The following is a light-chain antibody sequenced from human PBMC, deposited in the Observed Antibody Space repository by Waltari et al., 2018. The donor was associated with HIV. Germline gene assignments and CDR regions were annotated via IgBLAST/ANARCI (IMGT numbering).Light chain of an antibody. CDR3: QNYDSSPVA. V-gene: IGKV1-27*01. CDR2: GAS. CDR1: RDISND. Sequence: DIQMSQAPSSLSASVGDRVTITCRASRDISNDLAWYQQKSGEVPKLLIDGASTLRSGVSSRFRGSGAGTEFTLTINGRQPEDVASYYCQNYDSSPVAFGQGTRLEI. J-gene: IGKJ5*01.